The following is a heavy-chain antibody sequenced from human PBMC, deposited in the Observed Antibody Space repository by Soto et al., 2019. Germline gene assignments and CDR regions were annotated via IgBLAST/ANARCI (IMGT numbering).Heavy chain of an antibody. Sequence: QITLKESGPTLVKPTQTLTLTCTFSGFSLSTSGVGVGWIRQPPGKALEWLALIYWDDDKRYSPSLKSRLTITKDTSKNQVVLTMTNMDPVDTATYYCAHSLDSGYDRTSYWYFDLWGRGTLVTVSS. J-gene: IGHJ2*01. CDR3: AHSLDSGYDRTSYWYFDL. V-gene: IGHV2-5*02. D-gene: IGHD5-12*01. CDR1: GFSLSTSGVG. CDR2: IYWDDDK.